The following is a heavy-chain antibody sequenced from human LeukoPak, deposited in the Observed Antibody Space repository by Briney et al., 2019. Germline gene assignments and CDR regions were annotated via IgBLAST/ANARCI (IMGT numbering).Heavy chain of an antibody. Sequence: GGSLRLSCAASGFTFSSYGMHWVRQAPGKGLEGVAFIRYDGSNKYYADSVKGRFTISRDNSKNTLFLQMNSLRVEDMAVYYCAKVPEPSDSWLFGYWGQGTLVTVSS. J-gene: IGHJ4*02. CDR1: GFTFSSYG. D-gene: IGHD6-13*01. V-gene: IGHV3-30*02. CDR2: IRYDGSNK. CDR3: AKVPEPSDSWLFGY.